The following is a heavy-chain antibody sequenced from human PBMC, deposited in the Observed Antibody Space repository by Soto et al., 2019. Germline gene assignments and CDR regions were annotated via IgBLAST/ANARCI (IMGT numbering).Heavy chain of an antibody. CDR3: ARRGSRWYFDY. CDR1: GFTFSSYA. Sequence: EVQLLESGGGLVQPGGSLRLSCAASGFTFSSYAMNWVRQAPGKGLEWVSVISGSDGSTYYADSVKGRFTISRDNSKNTLNLQMNSLRAEDTAVYYCARRGSRWYFDYWGQGTLVTVSS. V-gene: IGHV3-23*01. J-gene: IGHJ4*02. D-gene: IGHD6-13*01. CDR2: ISGSDGST.